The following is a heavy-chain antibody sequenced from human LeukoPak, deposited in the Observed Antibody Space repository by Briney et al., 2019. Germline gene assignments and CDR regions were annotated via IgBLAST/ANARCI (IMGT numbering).Heavy chain of an antibody. D-gene: IGHD2-21*02. CDR3: ARVAWTGGNFYYS. J-gene: IGHJ4*02. CDR2: IYPDDSDT. CDR1: EYSFITHL. Sequence: RGESLKISCKGSEYSFITHLIAWVRHMPGKGLELVGIIYPDDSDTKYNPSFQGQVIISADKSIRKAYLQSSSVKASDTAVYYCARVAWTGGNFYYSWGQGTQVIVSS. V-gene: IGHV5-51*01.